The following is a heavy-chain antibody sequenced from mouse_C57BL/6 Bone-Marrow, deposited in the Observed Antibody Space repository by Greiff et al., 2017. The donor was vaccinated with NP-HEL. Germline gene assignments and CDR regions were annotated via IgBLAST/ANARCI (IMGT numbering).Heavy chain of an antibody. Sequence: QVQLQQSGAELVRPGTSVKLSCKASGYTFTSYWMHWVKQRPGQGLEWIGVIDPSDSYTNYNQKFKGKATLTVDTSSSTAYMQLSSLTSEDSAVYYCARKGNWDFDYWGQGTTLTVSS. D-gene: IGHD4-1*01. CDR1: GYTFTSYW. CDR2: IDPSDSYT. J-gene: IGHJ2*01. CDR3: ARKGNWDFDY. V-gene: IGHV1-59*01.